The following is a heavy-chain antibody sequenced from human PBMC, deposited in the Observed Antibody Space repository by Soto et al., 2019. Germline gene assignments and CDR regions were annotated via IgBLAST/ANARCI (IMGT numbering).Heavy chain of an antibody. CDR2: ISYDGSNK. CDR3: ASSMYSSSWYVY. Sequence: GGSLRLSCAASGFTFSSYAMHWVRQAPGKGLEWVAVISYDGSNKYYADSVKGRFTISRDNSKNTLYLQMNSLRAEDTAVYYCASSMYSSSWYVYWGQGTLVTVSS. J-gene: IGHJ4*02. D-gene: IGHD6-13*01. V-gene: IGHV3-30-3*01. CDR1: GFTFSSYA.